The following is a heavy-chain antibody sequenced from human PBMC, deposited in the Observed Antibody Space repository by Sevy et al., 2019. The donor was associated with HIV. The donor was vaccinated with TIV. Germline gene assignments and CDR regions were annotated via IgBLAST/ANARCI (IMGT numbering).Heavy chain of an antibody. Sequence: GGSLRLSCAASGFTFSDYYMSWIRQAPGKGLEWVSSISSSSSYIYYADSVKGRFTISRDNAKNSLYLQMNSLRAEDTAVYYCARASCCYYYYYYMDVWGKGTTVTVSS. CDR1: GFTFSDYY. CDR3: ARASCCYYYYYYMDV. D-gene: IGHD2-2*01. V-gene: IGHV3-11*06. J-gene: IGHJ6*03. CDR2: ISSSSSYI.